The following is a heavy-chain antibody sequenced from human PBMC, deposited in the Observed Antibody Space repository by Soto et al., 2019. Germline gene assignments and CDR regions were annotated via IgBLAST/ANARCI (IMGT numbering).Heavy chain of an antibody. V-gene: IGHV3-30*18. CDR2: ISYDGSNK. CDR3: AKGSMGYCSSTSCYQTGDYYYGTDV. Sequence: GGSLRLSCAASGFTFSSYGMHWVRQAPGKGLEWVAVISYDGSNKYYADSVKGRFTISRDNSKNTLYLQMNSLRAEDTAVYYCAKGSMGYCSSTSCYQTGDYYYGTDVWGQGTTVTVSS. D-gene: IGHD2-2*01. J-gene: IGHJ6*02. CDR1: GFTFSSYG.